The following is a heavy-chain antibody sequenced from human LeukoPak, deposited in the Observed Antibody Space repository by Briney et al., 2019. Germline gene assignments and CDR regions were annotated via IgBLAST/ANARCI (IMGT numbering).Heavy chain of an antibody. V-gene: IGHV3-23*01. CDR3: AKDSEATPVTTCLDS. CDR2: ISGSGGNT. J-gene: IGHJ4*02. Sequence: GGSLRLSCVASGFTFSSYAMSWVRQAPGKGLEWVSVISGSGGNTYYADSVKGRFTISRDNSEKTLYLQMNSLRAEDTALYYCAKDSEATPVTTCLDSWGQGTLVTVSS. CDR1: GFTFSSYA. D-gene: IGHD4-17*01.